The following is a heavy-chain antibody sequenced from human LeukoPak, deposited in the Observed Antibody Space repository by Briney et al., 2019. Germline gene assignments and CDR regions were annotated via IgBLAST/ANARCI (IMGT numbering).Heavy chain of an antibody. D-gene: IGHD1-26*01. V-gene: IGHV3-23*01. Sequence: PGGSLRLSCAASGFTFSSYAMSWVRQAAGEGVEWVSSISPSGGSTFYADSVKGRFTIFRDNSKNKLYLQMNNLRVDDTAVYYCAKDPYSGSPRGFDYWGQGTLVAASS. CDR3: AKDPYSGSPRGFDY. J-gene: IGHJ4*02. CDR2: ISPSGGST. CDR1: GFTFSSYA.